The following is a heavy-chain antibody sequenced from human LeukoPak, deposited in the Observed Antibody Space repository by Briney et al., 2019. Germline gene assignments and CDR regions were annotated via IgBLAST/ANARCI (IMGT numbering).Heavy chain of an antibody. V-gene: IGHV3-21*01. J-gene: IGHJ5*02. CDR3: ARDLPSVGVPSHEFDP. CDR1: GLSLSSYG. CDR2: ISSSSSYI. Sequence: GESLTLSCEASGLSLSSYGMQWVRHPPGEGREWVSSISSSSSYIYYADSVKGRFTISRDNAKNSLYLQMNSLRAEDTAVYYCARDLPSVGVPSHEFDPWGQGTLVTVSS. D-gene: IGHD3-3*01.